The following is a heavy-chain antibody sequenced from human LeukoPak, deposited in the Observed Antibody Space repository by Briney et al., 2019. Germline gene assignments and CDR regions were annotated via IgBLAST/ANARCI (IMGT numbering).Heavy chain of an antibody. CDR2: IYSGGST. Sequence: PGGSLRLSCAASGFTASSNYMSWVRHTPGKRLERVSVIYSGGSTYYADSVKGRFTISRHNSKNTLYLQMNSLRAEDTAVYYCARAPEWLIFDYWGQGTLVTVSS. CDR1: GFTASSNY. J-gene: IGHJ4*02. D-gene: IGHD6-19*01. V-gene: IGHV3-53*04. CDR3: ARAPEWLIFDY.